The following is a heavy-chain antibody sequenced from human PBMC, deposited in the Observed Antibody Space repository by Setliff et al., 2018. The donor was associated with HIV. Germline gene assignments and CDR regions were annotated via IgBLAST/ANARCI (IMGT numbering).Heavy chain of an antibody. CDR1: GYTFTTYA. D-gene: IGHD2-2*01. Sequence: ASVKVSCKASGYTFTTYAMHWVRQAPGQRLEWMGWINPNSGGTNYAQKFQGRVAMTSDTSTTTAYMELRSLRSDDTAMYYCAKGDLVVIPAAISKYYYYMDVWGKGASVTVSS. CDR2: INPNSGGT. CDR3: AKGDLVVIPAAISKYYYYMDV. J-gene: IGHJ6*03. V-gene: IGHV1-2*02.